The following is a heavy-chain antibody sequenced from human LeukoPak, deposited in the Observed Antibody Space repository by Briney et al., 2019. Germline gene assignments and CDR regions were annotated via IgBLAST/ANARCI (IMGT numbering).Heavy chain of an antibody. Sequence: GGSLRLSCAASGFTFSSYAMSWVRQAPGKGLEWVSAISGSGGSTYYADSVKGRFTISRDNSKNTLYLQMNSLRAEDTAVYHCAKDRMVRGVTWYYFDYWGQGTLVTVSS. CDR3: AKDRMVRGVTWYYFDY. CDR2: ISGSGGST. J-gene: IGHJ4*02. D-gene: IGHD3-10*01. V-gene: IGHV3-23*01. CDR1: GFTFSSYA.